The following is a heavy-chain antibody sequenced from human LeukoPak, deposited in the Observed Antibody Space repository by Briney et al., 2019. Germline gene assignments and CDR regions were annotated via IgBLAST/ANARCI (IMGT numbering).Heavy chain of an antibody. J-gene: IGHJ4*02. D-gene: IGHD2-2*01. CDR1: GFTFSSYG. V-gene: IGHV3-30*02. CDR2: IRHDGSNK. Sequence: RGSLRLSCAASGFTFSSYGMHWVRQAPGKGLEWVAFIRHDGSNKYYADSVKGRFTISRDNSKNTLYLQMNSLRAEDTAVYYCANIYCSSTSCPDYWGQGTLVTVSS. CDR3: ANIYCSSTSCPDY.